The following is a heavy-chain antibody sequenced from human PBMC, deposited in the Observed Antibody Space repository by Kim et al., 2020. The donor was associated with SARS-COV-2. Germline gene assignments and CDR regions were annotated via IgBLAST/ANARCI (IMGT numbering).Heavy chain of an antibody. D-gene: IGHD3-10*01. Sequence: GGSLRLSCAASGFTFSDYYMSWIRQAPGKGLEWVSYISSSSSYTNYADSVKGRFTISRDNAKNSLYLQMNSLRAEDTAVYYCARVLLPPNYYGSGSYPPRVIYYYYGMDVWGQGTTVTVSS. CDR2: ISSSSSYT. J-gene: IGHJ6*02. CDR3: ARVLLPPNYYGSGSYPPRVIYYYYGMDV. V-gene: IGHV3-11*06. CDR1: GFTFSDYY.